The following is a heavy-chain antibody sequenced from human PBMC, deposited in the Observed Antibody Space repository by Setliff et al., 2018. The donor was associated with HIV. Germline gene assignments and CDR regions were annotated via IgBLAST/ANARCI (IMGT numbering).Heavy chain of an antibody. CDR3: ARGRDYTGSWFRPFYLDF. V-gene: IGHV4-34*01. Sequence: PSETLSLTCAVYDGSFSGYYWIWIRQPPGKGLEWIGEITHSGSTAYNLALESRVSMSIDTSKNQFSLKLTSVTAADTAIYYCARGRDYTGSWFRPFYLDFWGHGNLVTVSS. D-gene: IGHD3-3*01. CDR2: ITHSGST. CDR1: DGSFSGYY. J-gene: IGHJ4*01.